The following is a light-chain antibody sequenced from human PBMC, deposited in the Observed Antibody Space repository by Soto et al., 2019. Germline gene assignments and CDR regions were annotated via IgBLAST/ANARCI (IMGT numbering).Light chain of an antibody. J-gene: IGKJ4*01. V-gene: IGKV3-11*01. CDR1: QSISSH. CDR2: GAS. Sequence: EIVLTQSPATLSLSPGDRATLSCRASQSISSHLAWYQQKPGQAPRLLIYGASNRATGIPARFSGRGSGTDFTLTISSLEPEDFAVYYCQQRINWPLTFGGGTKVEIK. CDR3: QQRINWPLT.